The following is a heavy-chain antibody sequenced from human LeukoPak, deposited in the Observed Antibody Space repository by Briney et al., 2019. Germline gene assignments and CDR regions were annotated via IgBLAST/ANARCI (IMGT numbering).Heavy chain of an antibody. D-gene: IGHD1-14*01. CDR1: GFPFSNYG. V-gene: IGHV3-30*18. Sequence: GGSLRLSCAASGFPFSNYGLHWVRQAPGKGLEWVALISTDGSHKDYTVSVRGRFTISRDNSKNTLYLQMNSLRAEDTAVYYCAKDLPGDYFDYWGQGTLVPSPQ. J-gene: IGHJ4*02. CDR2: ISTDGSHK. CDR3: AKDLPGDYFDY.